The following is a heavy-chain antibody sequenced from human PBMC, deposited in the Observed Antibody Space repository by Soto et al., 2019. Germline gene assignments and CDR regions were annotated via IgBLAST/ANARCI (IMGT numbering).Heavy chain of an antibody. Sequence: SETLSLTCTVSGVSISSSYWSWIRQSPGTGLEWIGYIYYTGTTNYNPSLKRRVTISLDTAKNQFSLNVNSLTTADTAVYFCARGGNRYSNTASGVGGFDFRGQGTLVTVSS. CDR2: IYYTGTT. CDR3: ARGGNRYSNTASGVGGFDF. CDR1: GVSISSSY. D-gene: IGHD5-12*01. V-gene: IGHV4-59*01. J-gene: IGHJ4*02.